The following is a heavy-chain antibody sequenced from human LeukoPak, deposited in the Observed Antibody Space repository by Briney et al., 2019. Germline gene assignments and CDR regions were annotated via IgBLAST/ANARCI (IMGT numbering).Heavy chain of an antibody. CDR2: IYPGDSDT. CDR3: ARPSQSYYYDSSGYPQVYYFDY. D-gene: IGHD3-22*01. CDR1: GYSFTSYW. J-gene: IGHJ4*02. V-gene: IGHV5-51*01. Sequence: GESLKTSCKGSGYSFTSYWIGWVRQMPGKGLEWMGIIYPGDSDTRYSPSFQGQVTISADKSISTAYLQWSSLKASDTAMYYCARPSQSYYYDSSGYPQVYYFDYWGQGTLVTVSS.